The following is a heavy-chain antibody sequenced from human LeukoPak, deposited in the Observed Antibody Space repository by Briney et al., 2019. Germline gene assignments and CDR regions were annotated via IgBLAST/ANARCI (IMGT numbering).Heavy chain of an antibody. Sequence: GGSLRLSCAASGFTFSSDAMHWVRQAPGKGLEWLAIISYDGSNEHYADSVKGRFTISRDNSKSTLDLQMNSLRAEDTAMYYCARSTFSSGYPLDYWGQGTLVTVSS. V-gene: IGHV3-30-3*01. CDR1: GFTFSSDA. J-gene: IGHJ4*02. CDR2: ISYDGSNE. D-gene: IGHD6-19*01. CDR3: ARSTFSSGYPLDY.